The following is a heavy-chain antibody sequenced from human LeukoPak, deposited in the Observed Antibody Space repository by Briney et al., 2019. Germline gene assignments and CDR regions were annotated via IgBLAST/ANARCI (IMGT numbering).Heavy chain of an antibody. D-gene: IGHD2-2*01. Sequence: SGGSLRLSCATSGFIFSDYGMHWVRQAPGRGLEWVAVIWYDGSKEYYADSVKGRFTISRDSSKSTVYLQMNSLRAEDTAVYYCARDECSTTSCYGYWGQGTLVTASS. V-gene: IGHV3-33*01. CDR1: GFIFSDYG. CDR2: IWYDGSKE. J-gene: IGHJ4*02. CDR3: ARDECSTTSCYGY.